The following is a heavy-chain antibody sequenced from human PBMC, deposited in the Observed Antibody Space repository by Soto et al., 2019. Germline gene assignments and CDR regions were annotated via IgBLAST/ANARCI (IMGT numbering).Heavy chain of an antibody. CDR2: IIPIFGTA. CDR3: AAVPPRHHIVGATIYYYYGMDV. Sequence: GASVKVSCKASGGTFSSYAISWVRQAPGQGLEWMGGIIPIFGTANYAQKFQGRVTITADESTSTAYMELSSLRSEDTAVYYCAAVPPRHHIVGATIYYYYGMDVWGQGTTVTVS. V-gene: IGHV1-69*13. CDR1: GGTFSSYA. D-gene: IGHD1-26*01. J-gene: IGHJ6*02.